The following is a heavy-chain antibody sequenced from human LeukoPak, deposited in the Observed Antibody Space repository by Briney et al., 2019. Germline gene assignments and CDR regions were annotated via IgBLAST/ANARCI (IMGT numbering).Heavy chain of an antibody. V-gene: IGHV4-38-2*01. CDR3: ARLRSGLNWFDP. CDR2: IYHSGST. J-gene: IGHJ5*02. CDR1: GYSISSGYY. D-gene: IGHD3-3*01. Sequence: SETLSLTCAVSGYSISSGYYWGWIRQPPGKGLEWIGSIYHSGSTYYNPSLKSRVTISVDTSKNQFSLKLSSVTAADTAVYYYARLRSGLNWFDPWGQGTLVTVSS.